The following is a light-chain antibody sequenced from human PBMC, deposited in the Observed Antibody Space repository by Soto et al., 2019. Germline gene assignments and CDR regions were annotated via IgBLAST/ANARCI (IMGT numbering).Light chain of an antibody. CDR2: GAS. Sequence: EIAMTQSPATLSVSPGERATLSCRASVNVGTFLAWYQQKPGQAPRLLIYGASNRATGVPARFSGSGSGTDFTLTISSLQSEDFAVYYCQEYDRWPLTFGQGTVLEIK. V-gene: IGKV3-15*01. CDR3: QEYDRWPLT. J-gene: IGKJ2*01. CDR1: VNVGTF.